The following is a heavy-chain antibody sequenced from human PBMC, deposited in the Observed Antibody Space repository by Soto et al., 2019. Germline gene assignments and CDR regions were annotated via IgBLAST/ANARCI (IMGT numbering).Heavy chain of an antibody. CDR1: GFTFSNYD. CDR3: ARGRLISLYYFDY. CDR2: IGTAGDT. D-gene: IGHD2-15*01. J-gene: IGHJ4*02. V-gene: IGHV3-13*01. Sequence: EVQLVESGGGLVQPGGSLRLSCAASGFTFSNYDMHWVRQVTGKGLEWVSTIGTAGDTYYPGSVKGRFTISRENAKNSLYLQMNSLRAEDTAVYYCARGRLISLYYFDYWGQGTLVT.